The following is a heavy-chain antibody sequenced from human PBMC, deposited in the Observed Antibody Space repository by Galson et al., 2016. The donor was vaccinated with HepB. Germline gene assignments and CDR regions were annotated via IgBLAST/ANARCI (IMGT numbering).Heavy chain of an antibody. CDR2: INRDGSSI. J-gene: IGHJ3*02. CDR3: VKEVGAPGAFDS. D-gene: IGHD1-26*01. Sequence: SLRLSCAASGFTFSSYWMHWVRQAPGKGLVWVSRINRDGSSIGYADSVKGRFTISRDNAKNTLFLHMSSLRAEDTALYYCVKEVGAPGAFDSWGRGTLVTFSS. V-gene: IGHV3-74*01. CDR1: GFTFSSYW.